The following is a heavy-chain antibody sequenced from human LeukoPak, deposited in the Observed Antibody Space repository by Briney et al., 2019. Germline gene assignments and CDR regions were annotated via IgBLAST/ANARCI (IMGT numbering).Heavy chain of an antibody. V-gene: IGHV3-21*06. J-gene: IGHJ5*02. CDR1: GFTFSSYE. D-gene: IGHD3-3*02. CDR2: ISRDSDDI. CDR3: AREYGSLDTFYT. Sequence: AGGSLRLSCAASGFTFSSYEMNWVRQAPGKGLEWVSTISRDSDDIYYTDSVRGRFTISRDNAENSLSLQMDSLKVEDTAVYYCAREYGSLDTFYTSGQGTLVTVSS.